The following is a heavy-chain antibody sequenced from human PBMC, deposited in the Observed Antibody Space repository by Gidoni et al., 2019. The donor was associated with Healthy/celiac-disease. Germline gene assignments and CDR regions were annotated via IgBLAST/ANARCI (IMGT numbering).Heavy chain of an antibody. D-gene: IGHD3-22*01. CDR3: ASTRGDTYYYDSSKDAFDI. V-gene: IGHV3-23*01. CDR2: ISGSGGST. J-gene: IGHJ3*02. Sequence: EVQLLESGGGLVQPGGSLRLSCAASGFTFSSYAMSWVRQAPGKGLEWVSAISGSGGSTYYADSVKGRFTISRDNSKNTLYLQMNSLRAEDTAVYYCASTRGDTYYYDSSKDAFDIWGQGTMVTVSS. CDR1: GFTFSSYA.